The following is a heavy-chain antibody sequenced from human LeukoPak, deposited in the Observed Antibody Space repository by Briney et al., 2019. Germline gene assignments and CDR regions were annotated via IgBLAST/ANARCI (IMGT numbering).Heavy chain of an antibody. D-gene: IGHD7-27*01. CDR2: INPSGGST. CDR1: GYTSTSYY. Sequence: ASVKVSCKASGYTSTSYYMHWVRQAPGQGLEWMGIINPSGGSTSYAQKFQGRVTMTRDTSTSTVYMELSSLRSEDTAVYYCARRTGDFGFDIWGQGTMVTVSS. CDR3: ARRTGDFGFDI. J-gene: IGHJ3*02. V-gene: IGHV1-46*01.